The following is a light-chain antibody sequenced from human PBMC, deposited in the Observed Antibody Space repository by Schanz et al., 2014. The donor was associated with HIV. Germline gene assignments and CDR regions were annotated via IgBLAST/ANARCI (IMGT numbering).Light chain of an antibody. J-gene: IGKJ3*01. Sequence: EIVLTQSPATLSLSPGERATLSCRASQSVGNYLAWYQQKPGQAPRLLIYDASNRATGIPARFSGSGSGTDFTLTISRLEPEDFAVYYCQHYGNSPPFTFGPGTKVEIK. CDR1: QSVGNY. CDR2: DAS. V-gene: IGKV3-20*01. CDR3: QHYGNSPPFT.